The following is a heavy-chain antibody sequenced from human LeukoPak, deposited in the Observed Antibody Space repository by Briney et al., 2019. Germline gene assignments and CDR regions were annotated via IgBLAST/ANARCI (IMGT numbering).Heavy chain of an antibody. CDR3: VRDRYYSFDY. Sequence: PGGSLRLSCAASAFTFSSYSMNWVRQAPGKGLEWLSYIGGGGTTIHYADSVKGRFTISRDDAKNSLYLQMNSLRDEDSAVYYCVRDRYYSFDYWGQGTVVTVSS. J-gene: IGHJ4*02. CDR1: AFTFSSYS. V-gene: IGHV3-48*02. D-gene: IGHD1-26*01. CDR2: IGGGGTTI.